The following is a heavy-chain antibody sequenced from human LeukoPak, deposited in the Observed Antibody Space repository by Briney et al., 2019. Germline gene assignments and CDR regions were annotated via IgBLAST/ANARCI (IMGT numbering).Heavy chain of an antibody. Sequence: PGGSLRLSCAASGFTSSSYWMSWVRHAPGKGREWVANIKQDGSEKYYVDYVKGRFTISRDNAKNSLYLQMNSLRSEDTAVYYCARDGEYSTLGAFDIWGQGTMVTVSS. D-gene: IGHD6-13*01. V-gene: IGHV3-7*01. CDR1: GFTSSSYW. J-gene: IGHJ3*02. CDR2: IKQDGSEK. CDR3: ARDGEYSTLGAFDI.